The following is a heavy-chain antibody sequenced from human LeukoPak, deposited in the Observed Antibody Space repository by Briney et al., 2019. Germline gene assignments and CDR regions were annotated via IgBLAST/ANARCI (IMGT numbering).Heavy chain of an antibody. D-gene: IGHD1-14*01. Sequence: GGSLRLSCAASGFTFSSYWMSWVRQAPGKGLEWVANIKQDGSEKYYVDSVKGRFTISRDNAKNTLYLQMNSLRAEDAAVYYCVLTTTGSFDYWGQGTLVTVSS. CDR1: GFTFSSYW. J-gene: IGHJ4*02. CDR2: IKQDGSEK. V-gene: IGHV3-7*02. CDR3: VLTTTGSFDY.